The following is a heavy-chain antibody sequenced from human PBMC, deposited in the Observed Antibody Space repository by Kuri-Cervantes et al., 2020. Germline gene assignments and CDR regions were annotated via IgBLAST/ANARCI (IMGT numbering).Heavy chain of an antibody. D-gene: IGHD5-18*01. CDR2: ISSSSSYI. Sequence: GESLKISCAASGFTFSSFAMSWVRQAPGKGLEWVSSISSSSSYIYYADSLKGRFTISRDNAKNSLYLQMNSLRAEDTALYYCARGERYSFGPTGFDYWGQGTLVTVSS. J-gene: IGHJ4*02. CDR3: ARGERYSFGPTGFDY. V-gene: IGHV3-21*04. CDR1: GFTFSSFA.